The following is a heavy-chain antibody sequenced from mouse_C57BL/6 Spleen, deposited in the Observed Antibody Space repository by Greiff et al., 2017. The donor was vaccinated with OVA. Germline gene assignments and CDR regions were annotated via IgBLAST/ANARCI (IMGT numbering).Heavy chain of an antibody. V-gene: IGHV1-64*01. CDR1: GYTFTSYW. CDR2: IHPTSGSP. Sequence: QVQLQQPGAELVKPGASVKLSCTASGYTFTSYWMPWMKQRPGQGLEWIGMIHPTSGSPNYNEKFKSKATLTVDKSSSTAYMQLSSLTSEDSAVYYCATRANWDGYYYAMDYWGQGTSVTVSS. D-gene: IGHD4-1*01. J-gene: IGHJ4*01. CDR3: ATRANWDGYYYAMDY.